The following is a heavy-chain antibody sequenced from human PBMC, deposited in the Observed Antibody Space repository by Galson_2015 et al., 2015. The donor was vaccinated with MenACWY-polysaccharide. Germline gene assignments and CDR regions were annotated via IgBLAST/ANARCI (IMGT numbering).Heavy chain of an antibody. CDR2: IGGSGTT. D-gene: IGHD2-15*01. V-gene: IGHV3-23*01. Sequence: SLRLSCASSGFSFTNYAMNWVRQAPGEGLEWVSSIGGSGTTYYADSVKGRFTISRDNSKNMVYLQMNSLRAEDTAIYYCAKANSGVIGAFGWASWFDPWGQGSLVTVSS. J-gene: IGHJ5*02. CDR1: GFSFTNYA. CDR3: AKANSGVIGAFGWASWFDP.